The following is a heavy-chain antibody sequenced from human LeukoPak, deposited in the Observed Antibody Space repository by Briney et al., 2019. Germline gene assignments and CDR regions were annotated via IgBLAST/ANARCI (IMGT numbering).Heavy chain of an antibody. Sequence: GGSLRLSCAASGFTFSSYSMNWVRQAPGKGLEWVSSISSSSSYIYYADSVKGRFTISRDNAKNSLYLQLNSLRAEDTALYYCARSSSSGWYALDYWGQETLVTVSS. CDR3: ARSSSSGWYALDY. V-gene: IGHV3-21*04. J-gene: IGHJ4*02. CDR1: GFTFSSYS. D-gene: IGHD6-19*01. CDR2: ISSSSSYI.